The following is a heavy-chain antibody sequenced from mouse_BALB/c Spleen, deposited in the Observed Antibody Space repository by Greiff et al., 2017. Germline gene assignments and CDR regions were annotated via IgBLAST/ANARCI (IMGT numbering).Heavy chain of an antibody. Sequence: EVKLVESGPGLVKPSQSLSLTCSVTGYSITSGYYWNWIRQFPGNKLEWMGYISYDGSNNYNPSLKNRISITRDTSKNQFFLKLNSVTTEDTATYYCASEGPYYAMDYWGQGTSVTVSS. CDR3: ASEGPYYAMDY. CDR2: ISYDGSN. V-gene: IGHV3-6*02. CDR1: GYSITSGYY. J-gene: IGHJ4*01.